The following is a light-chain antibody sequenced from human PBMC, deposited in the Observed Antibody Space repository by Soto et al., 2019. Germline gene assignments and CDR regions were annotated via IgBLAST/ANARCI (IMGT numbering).Light chain of an antibody. V-gene: IGKV3-15*01. CDR3: QQYNNWPSIT. Sequence: EIVMTQSPATLSVSPGEGVTLSCRASQSVSINLAWYQQKPGQAPRLLIYGASTRATGIPARFSGSGSGTEFTLTISILQSEDFAVYYCQQYNNWPSITFGQGTRLEIK. CDR1: QSVSIN. J-gene: IGKJ5*01. CDR2: GAS.